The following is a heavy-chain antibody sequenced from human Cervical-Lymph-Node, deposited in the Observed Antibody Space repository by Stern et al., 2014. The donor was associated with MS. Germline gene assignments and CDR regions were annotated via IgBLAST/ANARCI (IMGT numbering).Heavy chain of an antibody. J-gene: IGHJ6*02. CDR2: ISSSSGYI. CDR1: GFTFSNFN. CDR3: ARMIRDCSGVSCYSAYYYSGMDV. V-gene: IGHV3-21*01. Sequence: EVQLVESGGGLVKPGGSLRLTCAASGFTFSNFNMNWVRQSPGKGLEWVSSISSSSGYIYYAESVKGRFTISRANARNSLFLQINSLRVEDTAVYFCARMIRDCSGVSCYSAYYYSGMDVWGRGTTVTVSS. D-gene: IGHD2-15*01.